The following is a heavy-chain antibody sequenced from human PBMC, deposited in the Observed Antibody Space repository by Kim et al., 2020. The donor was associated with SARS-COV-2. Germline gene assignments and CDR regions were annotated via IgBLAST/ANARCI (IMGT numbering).Heavy chain of an antibody. D-gene: IGHD6-19*01. J-gene: IGHJ4*02. Sequence: YYAESLKGRFTISRDNSKTTLILQMNNLRAEDTALYYCAYASGWYEFDFWGQGPLITVSS. CDR3: AYASGWYEFDF. V-gene: IGHV3-23*01.